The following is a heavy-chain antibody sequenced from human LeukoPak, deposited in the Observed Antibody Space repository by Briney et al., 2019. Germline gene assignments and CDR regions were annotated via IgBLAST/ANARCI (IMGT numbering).Heavy chain of an antibody. D-gene: IGHD3-3*01. J-gene: IGHJ5*02. CDR2: IYTSGST. CDR3: ARDNDFWSA. Sequence: TLSLTCTISGGSISSGSYYWSWIRQPAGKGLEWIGRIYTSGSTNYNPSLKSRVTISVDASKNQFSLELSSVTAADTAVYYCARDNDFWSAWGQGTLVTVSS. V-gene: IGHV4-61*02. CDR1: GGSISSGSYY.